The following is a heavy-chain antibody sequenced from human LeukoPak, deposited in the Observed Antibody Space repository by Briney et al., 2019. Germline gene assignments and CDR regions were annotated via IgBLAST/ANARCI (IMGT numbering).Heavy chain of an antibody. D-gene: IGHD2-15*01. J-gene: IGHJ4*02. V-gene: IGHV1-2*02. CDR2: INPNSGGT. CDR1: GYTFTGYY. Sequence: ASVKVSCKSSGYTFTGYYMHWVRQAPGQGLEWMGWINPNSGGTNYAQKFQGRVTMTRDTSISTAYMGLSRLRSDDTAVYYCARELGYCSGGSCSLDYWGQGTLVTVSS. CDR3: ARELGYCSGGSCSLDY.